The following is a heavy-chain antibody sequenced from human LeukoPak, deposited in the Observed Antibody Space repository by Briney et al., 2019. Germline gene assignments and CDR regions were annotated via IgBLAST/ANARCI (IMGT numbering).Heavy chain of an antibody. Sequence: SETLSLTCTVSGGSIRSYYWSWIRQAPGKGLEWIGFISYSGYTSYSPSLKSRVAISVDTSKSQFSLRLSSMTAADAAIYYCARGRNDNGGMFFDSWAQGTLVTVSS. CDR3: ARGRNDNGGMFFDS. V-gene: IGHV4-59*01. CDR1: GGSIRSYY. D-gene: IGHD4-23*01. J-gene: IGHJ4*02. CDR2: ISYSGYT.